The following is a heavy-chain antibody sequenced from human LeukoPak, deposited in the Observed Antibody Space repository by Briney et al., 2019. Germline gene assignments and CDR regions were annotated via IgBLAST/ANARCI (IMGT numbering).Heavy chain of an antibody. J-gene: IGHJ4*02. CDR3: ARSTPSIAALDY. CDR2: IIHSGST. D-gene: IGHD6-6*01. CDR1: GYSISSGYY. V-gene: IGHV4-34*12. Sequence: SETLSLTCAVSGYSISSGYYWSWIRQPPGKGLEWIGEIIHSGSTNYNPSLKSRVTISVDTSKNQFSLKLSSVTAADTAVYYCARSTPSIAALDYWGQGTLVTVSS.